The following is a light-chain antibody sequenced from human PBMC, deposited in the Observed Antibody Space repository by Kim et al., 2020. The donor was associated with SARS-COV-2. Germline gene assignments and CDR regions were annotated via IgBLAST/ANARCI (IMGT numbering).Light chain of an antibody. CDR2: GKN. J-gene: IGLJ1*01. Sequence: SSELTQDPAVSVALGQTVRITCQGDSLRSYYASWYQQKPGQAPVLVIYGKNNRPSGIPDRFSGSSSGNTASLTITGAQVEDEADYYCNSRDSSGNHPFGTGTKVTVL. V-gene: IGLV3-19*01. CDR3: NSRDSSGNHP. CDR1: SLRSYY.